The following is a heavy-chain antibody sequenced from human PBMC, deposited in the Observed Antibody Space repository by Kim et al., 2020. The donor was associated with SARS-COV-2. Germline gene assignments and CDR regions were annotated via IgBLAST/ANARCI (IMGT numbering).Heavy chain of an antibody. CDR3: ARVLPITVVRGVLRWFDP. J-gene: IGHJ5*02. CDR2: INHGGST. Sequence: SETLSLTCAVYGGSFSDYYWSWIRQPPGKGLEWIGKINHGGSTNYNPSLKSRVTISVDTSKNQFSLEMSPVTAADTAVYYCARVLPITVVRGVLRWFDPWGRGTLVTVSS. V-gene: IGHV4-34*01. CDR1: GGSFSDYY. D-gene: IGHD3-10*01.